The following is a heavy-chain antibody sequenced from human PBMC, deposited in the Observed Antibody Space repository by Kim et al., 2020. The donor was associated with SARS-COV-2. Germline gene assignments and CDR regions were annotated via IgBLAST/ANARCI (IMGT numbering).Heavy chain of an antibody. V-gene: IGHV4-59*08. Sequence: SETLSLTCTVSGGSISSYYWSWIRQPPGKGLEWIGYIYYSGSTNYNPSLKSRVTISVDTSKNQFSLKLSSVTAADTAVYYCARGNYYYYYYMDVWGKGTTVTVSS. CDR1: GGSISSYY. CDR2: IYYSGST. J-gene: IGHJ6*03. CDR3: ARGNYYYYYYMDV.